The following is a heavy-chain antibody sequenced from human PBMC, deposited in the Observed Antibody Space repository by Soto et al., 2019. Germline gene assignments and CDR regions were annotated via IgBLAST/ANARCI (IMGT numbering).Heavy chain of an antibody. J-gene: IGHJ5*02. D-gene: IGHD3-22*01. CDR3: AGHYQYYYDSSGYFQGKRFDP. V-gene: IGHV4-39*01. CDR1: GGSISSSSYY. Sequence: SETLSLTCTVSGGSISSSSYYWGWIRQPPGKGLEWIGSIYYSGSTYYNPSLKSRVPISVDTSKNQFSLKLSSVTAEDTAVYYCAGHYQYYYDSSGYFQGKRFDPWGQGTLVTVSS. CDR2: IYYSGST.